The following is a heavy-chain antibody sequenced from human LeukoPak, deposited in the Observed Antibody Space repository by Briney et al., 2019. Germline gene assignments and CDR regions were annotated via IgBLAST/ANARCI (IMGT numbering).Heavy chain of an antibody. V-gene: IGHV4-4*07. CDR1: GGSISSYY. Sequence: SETLSLTCTVSGGSISSYYWSWIRQPAGKGLEWIGRIYTSGSTNYNPPLKRRVTMSVDTSKNQFSLKLSSVTAADTAVYYCARVHISGIAAPPDAFDIWGQGTMVTVSS. CDR3: ARVHISGIAAPPDAFDI. D-gene: IGHD6-13*01. J-gene: IGHJ3*02. CDR2: IYTSGST.